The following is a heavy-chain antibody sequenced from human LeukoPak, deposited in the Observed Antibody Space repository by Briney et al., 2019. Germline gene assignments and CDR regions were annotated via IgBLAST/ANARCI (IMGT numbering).Heavy chain of an antibody. CDR3: ARDTGVGLTQGYFDY. V-gene: IGHV3-66*01. CDR1: GFTVSSNY. J-gene: IGHJ4*02. D-gene: IGHD1-26*01. CDR2: ICSGGST. Sequence: GGSLRLSXAASGFTVSSNYMSWVRQAPGKGLEWVSVICSGGSTYYADSVKGRFTISRDNAKNSLYLQMNSLRAEDTAVYYCARDTGVGLTQGYFDYWGQGTLVTVSS.